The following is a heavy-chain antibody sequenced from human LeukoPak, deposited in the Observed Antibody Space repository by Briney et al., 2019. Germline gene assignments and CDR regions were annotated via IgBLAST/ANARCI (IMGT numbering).Heavy chain of an antibody. CDR3: ARPPYCSSTSSPFAS. D-gene: IGHD2-2*01. J-gene: IGHJ4*02. CDR2: IYPGDSDT. V-gene: IGHV5-51*01. Sequence: GESLKISCKGSGYSFTSYWIGWVRQMPGKGLEWMGIIYPGDSDTRYSPSFQGQVTISADKSISTAYLQWSSLKASDTAMNYCARPPYCSSTSSPFASSGPGNLVTVSS. CDR1: GYSFTSYW.